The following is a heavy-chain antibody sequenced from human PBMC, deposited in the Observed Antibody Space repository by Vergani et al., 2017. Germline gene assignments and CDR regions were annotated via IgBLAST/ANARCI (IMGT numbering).Heavy chain of an antibody. J-gene: IGHJ6*03. D-gene: IGHD6-6*01. Sequence: QVQLQESGPGLVKPSQTLSLTCTVSGGSISSGGYYWSWIRQHPGKGLEWIGYIYYSGSTYYNPSLKSRVTISVDTSKNQFSLKLSSVTAADTAVYYCARWPARRHYYYYYMDVWSKGTTVTVSS. V-gene: IGHV4-31*03. CDR1: GGSISSGGYY. CDR2: IYYSGST. CDR3: ARWPARRHYYYYYMDV.